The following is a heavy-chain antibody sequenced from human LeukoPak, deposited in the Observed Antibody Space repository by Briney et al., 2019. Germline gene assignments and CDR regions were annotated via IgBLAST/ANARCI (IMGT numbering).Heavy chain of an antibody. Sequence: PSETLSLTCTVSGGSISSYYWSWIRQPPGKGLEWIGYIYYSGGTNYNPSLKSRVTISVDTSKNQFSLKLSSVTAADTAVYYCATIYGSGSPFDYWGQGTLVTVSS. CDR3: ATIYGSGSPFDY. J-gene: IGHJ4*02. CDR2: IYYSGGT. CDR1: GGSISSYY. V-gene: IGHV4-59*01. D-gene: IGHD3-10*01.